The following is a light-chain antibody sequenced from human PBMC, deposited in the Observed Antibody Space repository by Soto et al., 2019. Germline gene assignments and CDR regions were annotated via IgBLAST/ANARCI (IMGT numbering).Light chain of an antibody. CDR3: PQYDSSFT. CDR2: GAS. CDR1: QHVTTTY. Sequence: IVLTQSPATLSLSPGERATLSCTSSQHVTTTYIAWYQQKFGQAPRLLIYGASTRATGTPDRFTGGGFGTDFTLTISRVEPEDFAVYYCPQYDSSFTVGGGTNVEMK. J-gene: IGKJ4*01. V-gene: IGKV3-20*01.